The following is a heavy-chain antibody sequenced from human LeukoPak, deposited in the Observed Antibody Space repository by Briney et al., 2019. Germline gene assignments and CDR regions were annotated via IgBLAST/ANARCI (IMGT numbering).Heavy chain of an antibody. J-gene: IGHJ4*02. V-gene: IGHV4-39*07. D-gene: IGHD6-13*01. Sequence: TFSNYYMNWVRQPPGKGLEWIGSIYYSGSTYYNPSLKSRVTISVDTSKNQFSLKLSSVTAADTAVYYCARLASGYSSSWYPGGFDYWGQGTLVTVSS. CDR2: IYYSGST. CDR3: ARLASGYSSSWYPGGFDY. CDR1: TFSNYY.